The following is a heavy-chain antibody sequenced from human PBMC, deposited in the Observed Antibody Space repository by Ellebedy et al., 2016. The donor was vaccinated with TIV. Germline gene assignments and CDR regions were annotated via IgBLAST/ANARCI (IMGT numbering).Heavy chain of an antibody. CDR1: GGNLRGYA. Sequence: AASVKVSCKASGGNLRGYAFSWVRQVPGQGLEWMGMIIPIFGTSNYAQKFQGRVTITADDSTSTAYMELSSLRSEDTAMYYCATDSSGYNYWYFDLWGRGTLVTVSS. V-gene: IGHV1-69*13. J-gene: IGHJ2*01. CDR2: IIPIFGTS. D-gene: IGHD3-22*01. CDR3: ATDSSGYNYWYFDL.